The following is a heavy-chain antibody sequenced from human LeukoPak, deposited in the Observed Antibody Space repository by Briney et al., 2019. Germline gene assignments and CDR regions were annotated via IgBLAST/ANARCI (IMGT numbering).Heavy chain of an antibody. CDR3: ARGVVVVAATYYDY. CDR2: INHSGST. CDR1: GGSFSGYY. J-gene: IGHJ4*02. D-gene: IGHD2-15*01. Sequence: SETLSLTCAVYGGSFSGYYWSWIRQPPGKGLEWIGEINHSGSTNYNPSLKSRVTISVDTSKKQFSLKLSSVTAADTAVYYCARGVVVVAATYYDYWGQGTLVTVSS. V-gene: IGHV4-34*01.